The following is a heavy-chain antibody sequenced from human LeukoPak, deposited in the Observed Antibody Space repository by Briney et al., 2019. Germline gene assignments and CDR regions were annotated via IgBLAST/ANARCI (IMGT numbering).Heavy chain of an antibody. D-gene: IGHD2-15*01. J-gene: IGHJ4*02. Sequence: SETLSLTCAVSGGSIGGYYWSWIRQPPGKGLEWIGYIYYSGSTKYNPSLKSRVTISVGPSKNQVSLKLSSVTAADTAVCYCARDGGGYCSGGTCSIDLWGQGILVTVSS. CDR1: GGSIGGYY. V-gene: IGHV4-59*01. CDR2: IYYSGST. CDR3: ARDGGGYCSGGTCSIDL.